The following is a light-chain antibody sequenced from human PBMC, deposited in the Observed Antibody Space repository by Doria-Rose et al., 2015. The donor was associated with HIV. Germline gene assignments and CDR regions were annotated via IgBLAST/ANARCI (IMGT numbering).Light chain of an antibody. Sequence: EIVLTQSPETLSVSPGESATLSCRASQSVSTDLAWYQHKPGQAPRLLIWGASTRATSIPARFSGSGSGTEFTLTISSLQSEDFAIYFCHQYNNWPTFGQGTRLDIK. V-gene: IGKV3-15*01. CDR3: HQYNNWPT. J-gene: IGKJ5*01. CDR1: QSVSTD. CDR2: GAS.